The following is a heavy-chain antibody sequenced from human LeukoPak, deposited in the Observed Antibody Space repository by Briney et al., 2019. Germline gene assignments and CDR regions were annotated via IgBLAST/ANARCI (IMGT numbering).Heavy chain of an antibody. D-gene: IGHD3-22*01. CDR3: ARSLNYYDSSGYHDY. Sequence: GESLKISCKCSGYSFTSYWIGWVRQLPGKGVEWMGIIYPGDSDTRYSPSFQGQVTISADKSISTAYLQWSSLKASDTAMYYCARSLNYYDSSGYHDYWGQGTLVTVSS. V-gene: IGHV5-51*01. CDR1: GYSFTSYW. CDR2: IYPGDSDT. J-gene: IGHJ4*02.